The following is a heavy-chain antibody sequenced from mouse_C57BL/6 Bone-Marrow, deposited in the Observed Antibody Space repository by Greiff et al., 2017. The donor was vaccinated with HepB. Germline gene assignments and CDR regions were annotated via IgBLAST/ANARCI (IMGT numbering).Heavy chain of an antibody. CDR2: IDPSDSYT. V-gene: IGHV1-69*01. CDR1: GYTFTSYW. CDR3: ARSNDYDEGYFDV. D-gene: IGHD2-4*01. Sequence: QVQLKQPGAELVMPGASVKLSCKASGYTFTSYWMHWVKQRPGQGLEWIGEIDPSDSYTNYNQKFKGKSTLTVDKSSSTAYMQLSSLTSEDSAVYYCARSNDYDEGYFDVWGTGTTVTVSS. J-gene: IGHJ1*03.